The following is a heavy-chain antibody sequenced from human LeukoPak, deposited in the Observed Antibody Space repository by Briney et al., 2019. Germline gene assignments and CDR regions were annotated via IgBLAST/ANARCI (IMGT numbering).Heavy chain of an antibody. V-gene: IGHV3-23*01. Sequence: GGSLRLSCAASGFTFSSYAMSWVRQAPGKGLEWISAISGSGGSTYYADSVKGRFTISRDNSKNTLYLQMNSLRAEDTAVYYCAAGGILRPYYFDYWGQGTLVTVSS. CDR2: ISGSGGST. CDR3: AAGGILRPYYFDY. CDR1: GFTFSSYA. J-gene: IGHJ4*02. D-gene: IGHD4-23*01.